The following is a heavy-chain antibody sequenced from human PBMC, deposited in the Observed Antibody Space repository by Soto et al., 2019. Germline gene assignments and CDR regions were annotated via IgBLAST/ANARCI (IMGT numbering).Heavy chain of an antibody. D-gene: IGHD3-10*01. CDR3: ARDPTYYYGSGKDYYGMDV. J-gene: IGHJ6*02. Sequence: QVQLVESGGGVVQPGRSLRLSCAASGFTISSYGMHWVRQAPGQGLEWVAVIWYDGSNKYYADSVKGRFTISRDNSKNTLYLQMNSLRAEDTALYYCARDPTYYYGSGKDYYGMDVWGQGTTVTVSS. V-gene: IGHV3-33*01. CDR2: IWYDGSNK. CDR1: GFTISSYG.